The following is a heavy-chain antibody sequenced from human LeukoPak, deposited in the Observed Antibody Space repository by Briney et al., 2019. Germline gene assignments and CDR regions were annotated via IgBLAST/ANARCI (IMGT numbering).Heavy chain of an antibody. V-gene: IGHV4-31*03. CDR3: ARRGYAFDI. J-gene: IGHJ3*02. CDR2: IYYSGST. CDR1: GGSISSSSYY. Sequence: PSETLSLTCTVSGGSISSSSYYWGWIRQPPGKGLEWIGYIYYSGSTYYNPSLKSRVTISVDTSKNQFSLKLSSVTAADTAVYYCARRGYAFDIWGQGTMVTVSS.